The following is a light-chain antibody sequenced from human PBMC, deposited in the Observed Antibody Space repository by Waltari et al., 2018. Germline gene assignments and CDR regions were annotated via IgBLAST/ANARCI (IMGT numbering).Light chain of an antibody. J-gene: IGLJ2*01. CDR2: GID. V-gene: IGLV1-40*01. CDR1: GSTPGARHV. Sequence: QSVLTPPPSVSGHPGRRVTLSCTGSGSTPGARHVIPWYPQLPGKAATLLIYGIDTRPPGVPDRFSGSQYGTSASLAIAGLQADDEGDYYCQSYDVSLSVVFGGGTKLTVL. CDR3: QSYDVSLSVV.